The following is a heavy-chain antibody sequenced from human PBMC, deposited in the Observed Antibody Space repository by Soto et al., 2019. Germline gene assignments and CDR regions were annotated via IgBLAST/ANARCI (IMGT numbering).Heavy chain of an antibody. Sequence: GGSLRLSCAASGFTFSSYSINWVRQAPGGELEWVSSISSGSTYIYYADSVQGRFTISRDNAKNSLFLQMNSLRAEDTAVYYCARGPQLLFSSGWYLDSWGQGALVTVSS. CDR3: ARGPQLLFSSGWYLDS. CDR2: ISSGSTYI. D-gene: IGHD6-19*01. J-gene: IGHJ4*02. CDR1: GFTFSSYS. V-gene: IGHV3-21*01.